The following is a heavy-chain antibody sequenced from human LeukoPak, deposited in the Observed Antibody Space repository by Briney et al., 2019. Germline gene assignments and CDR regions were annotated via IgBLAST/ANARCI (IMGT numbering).Heavy chain of an antibody. CDR2: ISSSGSTI. Sequence: PGGSLRLSCAASGFTFSDYYMSWIRQAPGKGLEWVSYISSSGSTIYYADSVKGRFTISRDNAKNSLYLQMNSLRAEDTAVYYCARDRPNYDSSGYYPHYYYYGMDVWGQGTTVTVSS. J-gene: IGHJ6*02. CDR1: GFTFSDYY. D-gene: IGHD3-22*01. CDR3: ARDRPNYDSSGYYPHYYYYGMDV. V-gene: IGHV3-11*01.